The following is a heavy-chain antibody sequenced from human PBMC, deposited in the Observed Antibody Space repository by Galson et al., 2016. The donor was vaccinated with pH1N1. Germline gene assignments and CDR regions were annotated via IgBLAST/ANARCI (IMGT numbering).Heavy chain of an antibody. J-gene: IGHJ5*02. CDR2: IYYSGST. D-gene: IGHD3-10*01. V-gene: IGHV4-31*03. Sequence: TLSLTCTVSGGSISSGGYYWSWIRQHPGTGLEWIGYIYYSGSTYYNPSLKSRVIISGDTSKNQFSLNLSSVTAADTAVYYCVRAYYGCSPRNWFDPWGQGTLVTVS. CDR1: GGSISSGGYY. CDR3: VRAYYGCSPRNWFDP.